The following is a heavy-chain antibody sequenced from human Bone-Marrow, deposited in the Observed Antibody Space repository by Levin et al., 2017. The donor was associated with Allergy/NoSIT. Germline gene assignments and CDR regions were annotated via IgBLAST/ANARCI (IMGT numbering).Heavy chain of an antibody. CDR2: LYWDDAE. Sequence: SGPTLVKSTQTLTLTCTFSGFSLSRSGVGVGWFRQPPGKALEWLALLYWDDAERYSPSLESRLSITKDTSRNQVVLTMTNMDPADTATYYCARRIWTLYGRSGYPLFDPWGQGALVTVSS. V-gene: IGHV2-5*02. D-gene: IGHD3-22*01. J-gene: IGHJ5*02. CDR3: ARRIWTLYGRSGYPLFDP. CDR1: GFSLSRSGVG.